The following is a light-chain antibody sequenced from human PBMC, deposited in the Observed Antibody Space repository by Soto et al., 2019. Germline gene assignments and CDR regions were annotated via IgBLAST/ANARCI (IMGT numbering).Light chain of an antibody. Sequence: DIQMTQSPSTLSGSVGDRVTITCRAGQTISSWLAWYQQKPGKAPKLLIYKASTLKSGVPSRFSGSGSGTEFTRPISSLQPDDFATYYCQHYNSYSEAFGQGTKVDIK. CDR1: QTISSW. CDR3: QHYNSYSEA. V-gene: IGKV1-5*03. J-gene: IGKJ1*01. CDR2: KAS.